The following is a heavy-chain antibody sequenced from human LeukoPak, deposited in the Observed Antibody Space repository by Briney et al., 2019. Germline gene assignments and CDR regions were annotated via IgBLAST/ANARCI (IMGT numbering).Heavy chain of an antibody. V-gene: IGHV1-18*01. CDR1: GYTFTSYG. D-gene: IGHD3-9*01. J-gene: IGHJ6*02. CDR3: ARDQLLDYDILTGYCNNYYYGMDV. Sequence: GASVKVSCKASGYTFTSYGISWVRQAPGQGLEWMGWISAYNGNTNYAQKLQGRVTMTTDTSTSTAYMELRSLRSDDTAVYYCARDQLLDYDILTGYCNNYYYGMDVWGQGTTVTVSS. CDR2: ISAYNGNT.